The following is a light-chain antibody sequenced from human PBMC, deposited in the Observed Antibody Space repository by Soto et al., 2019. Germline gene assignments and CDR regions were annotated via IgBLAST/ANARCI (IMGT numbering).Light chain of an antibody. CDR3: QQYDNIPWT. CDR1: QDISNY. J-gene: IGKJ1*01. Sequence: DIQMTQSPSSLSASVGDRVTLTCQASQDISNYLAWYQQKPGKAPKLLIYDASTLETGVPSRFSGSGSGTDFTFTISSLQPEDFATYYCQQYDNIPWTFGQGTKVDIK. CDR2: DAS. V-gene: IGKV1-33*01.